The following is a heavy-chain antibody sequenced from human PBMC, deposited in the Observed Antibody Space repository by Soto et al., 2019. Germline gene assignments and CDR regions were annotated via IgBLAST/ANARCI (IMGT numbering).Heavy chain of an antibody. J-gene: IGHJ4*02. CDR2: ISGSGGST. V-gene: IGHV3-23*01. D-gene: IGHD4-17*01. CDR1: GFTFSSYA. Sequence: GGSLRLSCAASGFTFSSYAMSWVRQAPGKGLEWVSAISGSGGSTYYADSVKGRFTISRDNSKNTLYLQMNSLRAEDTAVYYCAKLLVITTVTTSDYFDYWGQGTLVTVSS. CDR3: AKLLVITTVTTSDYFDY.